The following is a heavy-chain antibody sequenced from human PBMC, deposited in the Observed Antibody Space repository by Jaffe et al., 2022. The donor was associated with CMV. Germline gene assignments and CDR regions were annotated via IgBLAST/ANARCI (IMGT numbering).Heavy chain of an antibody. Sequence: EVQLVESGGGLVQPGGSLRLSCAASGFTFSSYSMNWVRQAPGKGLEWVSYISSSSSTIYYADSVKGRFTISRDNAKNSLYLQMNSLRDEDTAVYYCARDREYYYDSSGLDYWGQGTLVTVSS. CDR1: GFTFSSYS. CDR3: ARDREYYYDSSGLDY. J-gene: IGHJ4*02. V-gene: IGHV3-48*02. CDR2: ISSSSSTI. D-gene: IGHD3-22*01.